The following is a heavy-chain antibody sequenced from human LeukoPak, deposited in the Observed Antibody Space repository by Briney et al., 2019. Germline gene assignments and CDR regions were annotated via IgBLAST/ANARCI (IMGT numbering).Heavy chain of an antibody. CDR2: ISYDGSNK. D-gene: IGHD3-22*01. CDR3: AKDITMIVDFDY. Sequence: GGSLRLSCAASGFTFSSYGMHWVRQAPGKGLERVAVISYDGSNKYYADSVKGRFTISRDNSKNTLYLQMSSLRAEDTAVYYCAKDITMIVDFDYWGQGTLVTVSS. J-gene: IGHJ4*02. V-gene: IGHV3-30*18. CDR1: GFTFSSYG.